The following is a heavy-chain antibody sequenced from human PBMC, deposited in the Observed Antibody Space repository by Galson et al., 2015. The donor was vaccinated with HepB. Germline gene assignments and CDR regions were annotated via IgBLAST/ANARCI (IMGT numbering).Heavy chain of an antibody. J-gene: IGHJ3*02. CDR1: GGTFRSYG. D-gene: IGHD2-2*02. V-gene: IGHV1-3*04. CDR2: INTGNGNT. Sequence: SVKVSCKASGGTFRSYGISWVRQAPGQRLEWMGWINTGNGNTKYSQKFQGRVTSSRDTSASTAYMELSSLRSEDTAVYYCARGYCSSTSCYTGEDSGAFDIWGQGTMVTVSS. CDR3: ARGYCSSTSCYTGEDSGAFDI.